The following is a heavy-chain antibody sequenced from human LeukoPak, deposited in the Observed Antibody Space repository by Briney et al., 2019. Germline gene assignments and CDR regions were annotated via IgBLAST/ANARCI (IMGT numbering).Heavy chain of an antibody. Sequence: ASVKVSCKASGYTFTSYGISWVRQAPGQGLEWMGWISAYNGNTNYAQKIQGRVTMTTDTSTSTAYMELRSLRSDDTAVYYCGRDSPTGDYYDSSGYYGAFDIWGQGTMVTVSS. CDR2: ISAYNGNT. CDR3: GRDSPTGDYYDSSGYYGAFDI. D-gene: IGHD3-22*01. CDR1: GYTFTSYG. V-gene: IGHV1-18*01. J-gene: IGHJ3*02.